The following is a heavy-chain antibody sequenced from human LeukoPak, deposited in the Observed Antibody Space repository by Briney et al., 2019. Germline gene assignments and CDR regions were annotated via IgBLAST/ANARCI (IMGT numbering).Heavy chain of an antibody. CDR2: INNDASRT. J-gene: IGHJ6*02. CDR3: ASDGAYAMAV. Sequence: GGSLRLSCAASGSAFSRSWIHWFRQAPGKGLVWVSHINNDASRTTYADSVRGRFTISRDNAKNTVSLQMNSLRAEDTAVYYCASDGAYAMAVWGQGTTVTVSS. D-gene: IGHD1-26*01. CDR1: GSAFSRSW. V-gene: IGHV3-74*01.